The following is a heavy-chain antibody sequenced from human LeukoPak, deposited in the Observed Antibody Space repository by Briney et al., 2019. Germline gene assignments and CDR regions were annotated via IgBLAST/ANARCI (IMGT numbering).Heavy chain of an antibody. V-gene: IGHV4-59*12. CDR2: VHYSEST. CDR1: GVSITSYY. Sequence: SETLSLACTVSGVSITSYYWSWVRQPPGKGLEWIGYVHYSESTKYNPSLKNRVTISLDTSKNQFSLRLSSVTAADTAVYFCARETTGAGTARPFDYWGQGTLVTVSS. D-gene: IGHD6-13*01. CDR3: ARETTGAGTARPFDY. J-gene: IGHJ4*02.